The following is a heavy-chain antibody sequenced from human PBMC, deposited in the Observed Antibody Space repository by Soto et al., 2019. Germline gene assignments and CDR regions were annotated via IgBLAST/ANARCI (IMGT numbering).Heavy chain of an antibody. CDR2: IIPSGGRT. CDR1: GYTFTNYY. J-gene: IGHJ4*02. V-gene: IGHV1-46*03. CDR3: TIGLGQCGGSY. Sequence: QVQLVQSGAEVKEPGASVKVSCTASGYTFTNYYMHWLRQAPGQGLEWMGMIIPSGGRTTYAQKFQGSVTLTRDTSTGTFYMDLTSLRFEDTAFYYCTIGLGQCGGSYWGQGTLVTVSS. D-gene: IGHD3-16*01.